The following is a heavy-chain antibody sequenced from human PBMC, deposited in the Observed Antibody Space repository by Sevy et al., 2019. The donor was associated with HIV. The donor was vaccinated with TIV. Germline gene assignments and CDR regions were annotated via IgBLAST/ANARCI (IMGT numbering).Heavy chain of an antibody. Sequence: GGSLRLSCAASGFTFSSYGMHWVRQAPGKGLEWVAVISYDGSNKYYADSVKGRFTISRDNSKNTLYLQMNSLIAEDTAGYYCAKDTSDYGDYGGTYYFGMDVWGQGTTVTVSS. J-gene: IGHJ6*02. CDR2: ISYDGSNK. CDR1: GFTFSSYG. CDR3: AKDTSDYGDYGGTYYFGMDV. D-gene: IGHD4-17*01. V-gene: IGHV3-30*18.